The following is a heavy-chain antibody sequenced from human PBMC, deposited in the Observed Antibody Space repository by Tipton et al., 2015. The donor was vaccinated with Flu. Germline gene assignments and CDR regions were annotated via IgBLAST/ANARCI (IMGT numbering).Heavy chain of an antibody. CDR1: GFTFSSHS. V-gene: IGHV3-48*04. CDR3: ARGFGDGRFAFDI. Sequence: SLRVSCAASGFTFSSHSMNWVRQAPGEGLEWVSYISSYSTTIDYADSVKGRFTISRDNAKNSLYLQMNSLRAEDTAVYYCARGFGDGRFAFDIWGQGTMVTVSS. J-gene: IGHJ3*02. D-gene: IGHD4-17*01. CDR2: ISSYSTTI.